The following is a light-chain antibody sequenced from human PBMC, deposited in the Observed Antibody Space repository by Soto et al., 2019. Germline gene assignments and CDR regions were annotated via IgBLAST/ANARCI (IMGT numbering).Light chain of an antibody. J-gene: IGLJ2*01. Sequence: QAVLTQSPSASASLGASVKLTCTLSSGHSSYAIAWHQQQPEQGPRYLMKVNSDGSHSKGDGMPDRFSGSSSGAERYLTISSLQSEDEADYYCQTWGTGSGVVFGGGTKLTV. CDR1: SGHSSYA. V-gene: IGLV4-69*01. CDR3: QTWGTGSGVV. CDR2: VNSDGSH.